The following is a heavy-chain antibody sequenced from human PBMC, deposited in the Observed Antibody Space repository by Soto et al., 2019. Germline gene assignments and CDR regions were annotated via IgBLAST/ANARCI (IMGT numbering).Heavy chain of an antibody. CDR2: IKASGEGT. V-gene: IGHV3-23*01. CDR3: AKGGFRATRPEYSDY. CDR1: GYTFSDCA. Sequence: TGGSLRLSWAASGYTFSDCAMTWVRQAPGKGPEWVSSIKASGEGTYYADSVKGRFTISRDNSKNMLYLQMSSLRAEDTAVYYCAKGGFRATRPEYSDYWGQGRLVTVSS. J-gene: IGHJ4*02. D-gene: IGHD6-6*01.